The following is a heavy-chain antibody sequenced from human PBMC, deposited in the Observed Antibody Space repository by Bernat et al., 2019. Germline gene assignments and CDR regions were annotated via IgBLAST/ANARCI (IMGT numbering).Heavy chain of an antibody. CDR1: GFTFSSFG. CDR3: AKVNCGGDCYSEAFDI. CDR2: IRYDGSKK. J-gene: IGHJ3*02. V-gene: IGHV3-30*02. Sequence: QVHLVESGGCVVQPGGSLRLSCAASGFTFSSFGMHWVRQAPGKGLEWVALIRYDGSKKYYADSVKGQVTISRDNSKNMLYLQMNSLRAEDTALYYCAKVNCGGDCYSEAFDIWGQGTMVTVSS. D-gene: IGHD2-21*02.